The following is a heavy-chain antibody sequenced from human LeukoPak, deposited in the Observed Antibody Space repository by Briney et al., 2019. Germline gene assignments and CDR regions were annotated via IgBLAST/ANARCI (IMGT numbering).Heavy chain of an antibody. Sequence: SETLSLTCTVSGGSISSSSYYWGWIRQPPGKGLEWIGSIYYSGSTYYNPSLKSRVTISVDTSKNQFSLKLSSVTAADTAVYYCARVKYRSSWYEGDWFDSWGQGTLVTVSS. CDR3: ARVKYRSSWYEGDWFDS. J-gene: IGHJ5*01. CDR1: GGSISSSSYY. V-gene: IGHV4-39*07. D-gene: IGHD6-13*01. CDR2: IYYSGST.